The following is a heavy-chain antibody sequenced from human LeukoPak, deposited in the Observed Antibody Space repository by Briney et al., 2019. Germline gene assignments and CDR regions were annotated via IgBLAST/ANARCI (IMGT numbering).Heavy chain of an antibody. CDR1: GFTFSSYG. Sequence: GGSLRLSCAASGFTFSSYGMHWVHQAPGKGLEWVAFIRYDGSNKYYADSVKGRFTISRDNSKNTLYLQMNSLRAEDTAVYYCAKGWTGYYYMDVWGKGTTVTVSS. D-gene: IGHD2-15*01. CDR2: IRYDGSNK. CDR3: AKGWTGYYYMDV. J-gene: IGHJ6*03. V-gene: IGHV3-30*02.